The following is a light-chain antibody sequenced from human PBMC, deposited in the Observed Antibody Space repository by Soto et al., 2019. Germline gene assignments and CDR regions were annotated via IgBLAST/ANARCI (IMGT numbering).Light chain of an antibody. CDR3: QQYATSPIT. V-gene: IGKV3-20*01. CDR2: VAS. Sequence: EIVLTQSPGPLSLSPGERATLSCRASQSVNSNYLAWYQQKPGQAPRLIMYVASVRAAGVPDRFSGSGSGADFTLTINRLEPEDFAVYYCQQYATSPITLGQGTRLEIK. J-gene: IGKJ5*01. CDR1: QSVNSNY.